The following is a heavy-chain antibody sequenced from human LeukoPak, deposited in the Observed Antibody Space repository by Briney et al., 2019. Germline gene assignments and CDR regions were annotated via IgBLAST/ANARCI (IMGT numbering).Heavy chain of an antibody. V-gene: IGHV4-39*01. J-gene: IGHJ4*02. CDR1: DDSISDYY. D-gene: IGHD5-18*01. Sequence: SETLSLTCTVSDDSISDYYWGWIRQPPGKGLEWIGSIYYSGSTYYNPSLKSRVTISVDTSKNQFSLKLSSVTAADTAVYYCARHFSYVDYWGQGTLVTVSS. CDR3: ARHFSYVDY. CDR2: IYYSGST.